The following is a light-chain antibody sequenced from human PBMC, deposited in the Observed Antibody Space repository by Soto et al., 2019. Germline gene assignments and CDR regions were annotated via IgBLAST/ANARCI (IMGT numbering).Light chain of an antibody. CDR3: QHYGISPF. V-gene: IGKV3-20*01. Sequence: EIVLTQSPGTLSLSPGERATLSCRASQSVSSSYLAWYQQKPGQAPRLLIYGASSRATGIPDRFSGSGSGTDFTLTISRLEPEDVAVYYGQHYGISPFFGGGTKVEIK. CDR2: GAS. CDR1: QSVSSSY. J-gene: IGKJ4*01.